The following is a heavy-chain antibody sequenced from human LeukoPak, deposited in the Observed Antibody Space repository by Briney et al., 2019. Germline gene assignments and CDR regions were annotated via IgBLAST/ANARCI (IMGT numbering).Heavy chain of an antibody. D-gene: IGHD3-10*01. CDR1: GYSFTNYG. J-gene: IGHJ5*02. CDR2: INAFNGDT. CDR3: ARDGSGTWLDP. Sequence: GASVKVSCKGSGYSFTNYGISWVRQAPGQGLEWMGWINAFNGDTNHAQKFQGRVTMTTDTSTSTAYMELRSLRSDDTAVYYCARDGSGTWLDPWSQGTLVTVSS. V-gene: IGHV1-18*01.